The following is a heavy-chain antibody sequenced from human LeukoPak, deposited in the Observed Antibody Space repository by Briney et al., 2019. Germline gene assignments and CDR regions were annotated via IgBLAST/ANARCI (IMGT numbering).Heavy chain of an antibody. V-gene: IGHV3-7*04. CDR1: GFTFSSYW. J-gene: IGHJ4*02. D-gene: IGHD3-16*01. CDR2: IKQDGSEK. CDR3: ARGGGSRWLAFDY. Sequence: PGGSLRLSCAASGFTFSSYWMSWVRQAPGKGLEWVANIKQDGSEKYYVDSVKGRFTISRDNAKNSLYLQMNSLRAEDTAVYYCARGGGSRWLAFDYWGQGTLVTVSS.